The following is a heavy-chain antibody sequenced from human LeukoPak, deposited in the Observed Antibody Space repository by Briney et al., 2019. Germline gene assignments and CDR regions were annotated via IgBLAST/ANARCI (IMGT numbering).Heavy chain of an antibody. CDR3: ARAKRQSGYYFDY. CDR1: GFIFSNYN. CDR2: IKNSSSLI. V-gene: IGHV3-48*01. D-gene: IGHD3-22*01. Sequence: AGGSLRLSCAASGFIFSNYNMCWVRQAPGKGLEWISYIKNSSSLIYYADSVKGRFTVSRDNARNSLYLQMNSLKTEDTAVYYCARAKRQSGYYFDYWGQGTLVTVSS. J-gene: IGHJ4*02.